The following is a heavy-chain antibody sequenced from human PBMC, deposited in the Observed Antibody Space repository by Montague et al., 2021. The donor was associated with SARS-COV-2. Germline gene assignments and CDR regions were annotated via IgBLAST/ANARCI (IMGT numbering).Heavy chain of an antibody. CDR2: IYYSGTT. V-gene: IGHV4-31*03. D-gene: IGHD3-22*01. Sequence: TLSLTCTVSGVSISIRFYWTWIRQHPGKGLEWIGYIYYSGTTYYNPSLKSRITISIDTSENQFFLKLSSVTVADTAFYYCARGVLTIHMLVIVMAGASNWFDPWGQGTLVTVSS. CDR3: ARGVLTIHMLVIVMAGASNWFDP. J-gene: IGHJ5*02. CDR1: GVSISIRFY.